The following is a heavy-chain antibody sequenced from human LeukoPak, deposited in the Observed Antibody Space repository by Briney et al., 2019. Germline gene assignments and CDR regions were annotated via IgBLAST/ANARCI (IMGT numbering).Heavy chain of an antibody. J-gene: IGHJ4*02. V-gene: IGHV3-21*01. CDR2: ISSSSSYI. D-gene: IGHD3-10*01. CDR1: GFTFSSYS. Sequence: GGSLRLSCAASGFTFSSYSMNWVRQAPGKGLEWVSSISSSSSYIYYANSVKGRFTISRDNAKNSLYLQMNSLRAEDTAVYYCARDGPNGSFDYWGQGTLVTVSS. CDR3: ARDGPNGSFDY.